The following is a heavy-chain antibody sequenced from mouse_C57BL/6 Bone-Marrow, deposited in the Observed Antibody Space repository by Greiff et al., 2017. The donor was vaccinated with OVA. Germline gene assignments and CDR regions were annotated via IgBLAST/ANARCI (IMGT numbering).Heavy chain of an antibody. CDR1: GYTFTSYG. D-gene: IGHD6-1*01. J-gene: IGHJ2*01. Sequence: VQLQQSGAELARPGASVKLSCKASGYTFTSYGISWVKQRTGQGLEWIGEIYPRSGNTYYNEKFKGKATLTADKSSSTAYMELRSLTSEDSAVYFCAREAANLYYFDYWGQGTTLTVSS. CDR2: IYPRSGNT. V-gene: IGHV1-81*01. CDR3: AREAANLYYFDY.